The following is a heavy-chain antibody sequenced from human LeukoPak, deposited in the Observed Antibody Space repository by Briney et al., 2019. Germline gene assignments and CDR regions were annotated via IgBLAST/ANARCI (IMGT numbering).Heavy chain of an antibody. CDR3: ASEAFCAGGSCYLHRVAS. D-gene: IGHD2-15*01. V-gene: IGHV1-2*02. CDR2: IDTNSGGT. Sequence: ASVKVSCKASGYTFTAYYMHWVRQAPGQGLEWMGWIDTNSGGTNYAQKFQGRVTITRDTSIGTAYMELSSLISDDTAVYYGASEAFCAGGSCYLHRVASWGPGTLVTVSS. J-gene: IGHJ4*02. CDR1: GYTFTAYY.